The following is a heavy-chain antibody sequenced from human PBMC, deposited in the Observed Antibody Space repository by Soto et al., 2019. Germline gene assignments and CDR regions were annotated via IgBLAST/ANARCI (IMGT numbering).Heavy chain of an antibody. J-gene: IGHJ4*02. CDR3: ASSYYGDPLDY. D-gene: IGHD4-17*01. CDR1: GGSISSGGYY. Sequence: SETLSLTCTVSGGSISSGGYYWSWIRQHPGKGLEWIGYIYYSGSTCYNPSLKSRVTISVDTSKNQFSLKLSSVTAADTAVYYCASSYYGDPLDYWGQGTLVTVSS. CDR2: IYYSGST. V-gene: IGHV4-31*03.